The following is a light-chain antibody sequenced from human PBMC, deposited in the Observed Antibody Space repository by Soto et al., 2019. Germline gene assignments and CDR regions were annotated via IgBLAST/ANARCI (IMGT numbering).Light chain of an antibody. CDR2: GAS. CDR1: QSVSSSD. CDR3: QQYGSSPRT. V-gene: IGKV3-20*01. Sequence: EIVLTQYPGTLSLSPGERATLSCRASQSVSSSDLAWYQQKPGQAPRLLIYGASYRATGIPDRFSGSGSGTDFTLTISRLEPEDFAVYYCQQYGSSPRTFGQGTEVDIK. J-gene: IGKJ1*01.